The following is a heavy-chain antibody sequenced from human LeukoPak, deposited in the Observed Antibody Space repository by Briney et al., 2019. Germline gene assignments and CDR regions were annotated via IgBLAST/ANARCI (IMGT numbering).Heavy chain of an antibody. D-gene: IGHD1-14*01. CDR2: ISSSTTI. V-gene: IGHV3-48*02. CDR1: GFTFSSYN. Sequence: PGGSLRLSCAASGFTFSSYNMNWVRQAPGKGLECVSYISSSTTIYYADSVKGRFTISRDNAKNSLYLQMNSLRDEDTAVYYCARDQGITYNWFDPWGQGTLVTVSS. CDR3: ARDQGITYNWFDP. J-gene: IGHJ5*02.